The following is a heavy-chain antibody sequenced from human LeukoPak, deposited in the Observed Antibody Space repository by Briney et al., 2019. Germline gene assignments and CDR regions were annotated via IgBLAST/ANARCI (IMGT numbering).Heavy chain of an antibody. Sequence: SETLSLTCAVYGGSFSGYYWSWIRQPPGKRLEWIGEINHSGSTNYNPSLKSRVTISVDTSKNQFSLKLSSVTAADTAVYYCARGLGDDFWSGYYEAFDIWGQGTMVTVSS. CDR3: ARGLGDDFWSGYYEAFDI. J-gene: IGHJ3*02. CDR2: INHSGST. V-gene: IGHV4-34*01. CDR1: GGSFSGYY. D-gene: IGHD3-3*01.